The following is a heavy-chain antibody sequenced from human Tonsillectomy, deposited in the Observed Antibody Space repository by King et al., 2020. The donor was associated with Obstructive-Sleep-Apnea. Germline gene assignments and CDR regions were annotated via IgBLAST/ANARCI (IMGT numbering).Heavy chain of an antibody. V-gene: IGHV3-21*01. D-gene: IGHD3-9*01. J-gene: IGHJ4*02. CDR2: ISSSSSYK. CDR1: GLTLSSYS. Sequence: VQLVESGGGLVKPGGSLRLSCAASGLTLSSYSMNWVRQAPGKGLEWVSSISSSSSYKYYADSVKGRFTISRDNAKNSLSLQMNSLRAEDTAVYYCASSAGFYDILTGHYFDYWGQGTLVTVSS. CDR3: ASSAGFYDILTGHYFDY.